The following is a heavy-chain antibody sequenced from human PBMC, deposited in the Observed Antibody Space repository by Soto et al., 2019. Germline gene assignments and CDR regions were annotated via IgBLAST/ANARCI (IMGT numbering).Heavy chain of an antibody. Sequence: PSXTLSLTCTVSGGSISSGGYYCSWILQHPGKGLEWIGYIYYSGSTYYNPSLKSRVTISVDTSKNQFSLKLSSVTAADTAVYYCARGRGSSSWSLDYWGQGTLVTVSS. CDR1: GGSISSGGYY. D-gene: IGHD6-13*01. CDR2: IYYSGST. CDR3: ARGRGSSSWSLDY. J-gene: IGHJ4*02. V-gene: IGHV4-31*03.